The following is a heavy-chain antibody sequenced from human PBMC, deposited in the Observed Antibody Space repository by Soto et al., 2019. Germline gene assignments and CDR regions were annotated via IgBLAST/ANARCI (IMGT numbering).Heavy chain of an antibody. CDR3: ARRITVAITYFDP. CDR2: IYYSGST. D-gene: IGHD6-19*01. CDR1: GGSISSSSYY. J-gene: IGHJ5*02. V-gene: IGHV4-39*01. Sequence: PSETLSLTCTVSGGSISSSSYYWGWIRQPPGKGLEWIGSIYYSGSTYYNPSLKSRITISVDTSKNQFSLKLSSVTAADTAVYYGARRITVAITYFDPWGQGTLVPVSS.